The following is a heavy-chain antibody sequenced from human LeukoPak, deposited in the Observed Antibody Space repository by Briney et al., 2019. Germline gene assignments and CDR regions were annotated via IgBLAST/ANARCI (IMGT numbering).Heavy chain of an antibody. CDR1: GFTVSTNY. CDR3: ARDRPGGSYLDFDY. J-gene: IGHJ4*02. CDR2: LYTDGHT. Sequence: GGSLRLSCAASGFTVSTNYMSWVRQAPGKGLEWVSVLYTDGHTYYADSVKGRFTVSRDNSKNTLYLQMNSLRAEDTAVYYCARDRPGGSYLDFDYWGQGTLVTVSS. V-gene: IGHV3-66*01. D-gene: IGHD1-26*01.